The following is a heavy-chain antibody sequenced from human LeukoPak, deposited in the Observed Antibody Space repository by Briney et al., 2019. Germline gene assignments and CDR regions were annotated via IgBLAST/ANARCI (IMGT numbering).Heavy chain of an antibody. D-gene: IGHD6-19*01. J-gene: IGHJ4*02. CDR1: GFSFSNYA. CDR3: AKFFSSGVAGIDY. Sequence: PGGSLRLSCAASGFSFSNYAMSWVRQAPGKGLEWVSAISGSGGSTYYADSVKSRFTISRDNSKNTLYLQMNSLRAEDTAVYYCAKFFSSGVAGIDYWGQGTLVTVSS. V-gene: IGHV3-23*01. CDR2: ISGSGGST.